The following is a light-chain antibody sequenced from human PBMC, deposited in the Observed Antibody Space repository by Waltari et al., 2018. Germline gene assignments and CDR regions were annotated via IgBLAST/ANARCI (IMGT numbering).Light chain of an antibody. J-gene: IGLJ3*02. V-gene: IGLV2-8*01. CDR1: SSNIGTYNL. CDR3: SSYAGSGNVV. Sequence: QSALTQPPSASGSPGQSVTISCTGTSSNIGTYNLVSWYQQGPGKAPKPIISEVTKRPSGVPDRFSGSKSGNTASLTGSGLQADDEADYYCSSYAGSGNVVFGGGTKLTVL. CDR2: EVT.